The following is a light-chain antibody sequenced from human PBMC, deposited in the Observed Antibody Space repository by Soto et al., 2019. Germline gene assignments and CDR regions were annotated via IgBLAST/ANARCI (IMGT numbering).Light chain of an antibody. Sequence: AIRMTQSPSSLSASTGDRVTITCRASQGISSYLAWYQQKPGKAPKLLIYAASTLQSGVPSRFSGSGSVTDFTLTISCLQSEDFATYCCQQYYSYPSTFGQGTKLEIK. V-gene: IGKV1-8*01. CDR1: QGISSY. CDR3: QQYYSYPST. CDR2: AAS. J-gene: IGKJ2*02.